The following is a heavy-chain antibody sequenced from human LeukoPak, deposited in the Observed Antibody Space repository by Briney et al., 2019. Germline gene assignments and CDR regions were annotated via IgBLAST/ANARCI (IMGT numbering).Heavy chain of an antibody. CDR2: IYYSGST. CDR1: GGSISSGGYY. CDR3: ARADSCSGGSCYDDAFDY. D-gene: IGHD2-15*01. J-gene: IGHJ4*02. Sequence: SETLSLTCTVSGGSISSGGYYWSWIRQHPGKGLEWIGYIYYSGSTYYNPSLKGRVTISVDTSKNQFSLKLSSVTAADTAVYYCARADSCSGGSCYDDAFDYWGQGTLVTVSS. V-gene: IGHV4-31*03.